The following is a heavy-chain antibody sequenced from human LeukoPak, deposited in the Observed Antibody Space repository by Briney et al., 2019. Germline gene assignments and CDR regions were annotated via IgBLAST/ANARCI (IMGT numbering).Heavy chain of an antibody. V-gene: IGHV3-11*01. CDR2: ISSSGTTI. J-gene: IGHJ4*02. CDR3: ARDYRSTLDY. Sequence: PGGSLRLSCAASGFTFSDYYMSWIRQAPGKGLEWVSYISSSGTTISYTDSVKGRFTISRDNAKNSLYLQMNSLRAEDTAVYYCARDYRSTLDYWGQGTLVTVSS. D-gene: IGHD1-26*01. CDR1: GFTFSDYY.